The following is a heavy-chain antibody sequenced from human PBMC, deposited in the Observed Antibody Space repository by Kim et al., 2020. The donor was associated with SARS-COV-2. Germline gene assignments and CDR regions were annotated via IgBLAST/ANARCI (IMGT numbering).Heavy chain of an antibody. D-gene: IGHD6-19*01. CDR2: ISSSGSTI. V-gene: IGHV3-48*03. J-gene: IGHJ4*02. CDR3: ARGHAGSMAVAGSFDY. Sequence: GGSLRLSCAASGFTFSSYEMNWVRQAPGKGLEWVSYISSSGSTIYYADSVKGRFTISRDNAKNSLYLQMNSLRAEDTAVYYCARGHAGSMAVAGSFDYWGQGTLVTVSS. CDR1: GFTFSSYE.